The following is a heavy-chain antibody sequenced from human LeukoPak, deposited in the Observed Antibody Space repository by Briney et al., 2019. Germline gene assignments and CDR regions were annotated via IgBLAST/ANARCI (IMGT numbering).Heavy chain of an antibody. CDR1: EFTFSSYW. D-gene: IGHD3-16*01. Sequence: GGSLRLPCAAPEFTFSSYWMSWVRQAPGKGLEWVANIKQDGSEKYYVDSVKGRFTISRDNAKNSLYLQMNSLRAEDTAVYYCARDNTYVDAFDIWGQGTMVTVSS. CDR3: ARDNTYVDAFDI. V-gene: IGHV3-7*01. CDR2: IKQDGSEK. J-gene: IGHJ3*02.